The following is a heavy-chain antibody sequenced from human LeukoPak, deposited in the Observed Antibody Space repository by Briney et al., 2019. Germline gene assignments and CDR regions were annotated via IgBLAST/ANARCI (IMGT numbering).Heavy chain of an antibody. CDR3: SRRAWMPDY. CDR2: ITSKAYGGTT. CDR1: GFTFGDHA. V-gene: IGHV3-49*03. D-gene: IGHD2-2*01. J-gene: IGHJ4*02. Sequence: GGSLRLSCTASGFTFGDHAMSWFRQAPGKGLEWVGFITSKAYGGTTQYAASVKGRFSISRDDSKSIAYLQMNSLTIEDTAVYYCSRRAWMPDYWGQGTLVTVSS.